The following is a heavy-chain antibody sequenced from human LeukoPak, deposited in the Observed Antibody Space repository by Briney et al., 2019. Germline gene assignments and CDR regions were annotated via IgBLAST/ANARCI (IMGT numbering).Heavy chain of an antibody. V-gene: IGHV3-15*01. CDR1: GFTFSSYA. J-gene: IGHJ5*02. D-gene: IGHD3-3*01. CDR3: TTVGIWRTVTGEDR. Sequence: MPGGSLRLSCAASGFTFSSYAMSWVRQAPGKGLEWVGRIRSNSDGGTIDYAAPVKGRFTVLRDDSTNTLYLQMNSLKTEDTAVYYCTTVGIWRTVTGEDRWGQGTLVAVSS. CDR2: IRSNSDGGTI.